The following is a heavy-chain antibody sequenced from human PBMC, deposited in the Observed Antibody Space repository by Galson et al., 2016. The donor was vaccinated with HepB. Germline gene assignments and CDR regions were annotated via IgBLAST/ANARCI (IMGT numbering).Heavy chain of an antibody. Sequence: SLRLSCAASGFTFSSYSMNWVRQAPGKGLEWVSYISSSSSTIYYADSVKGRFTISRDNAKNSLYLQMSGLRAEDTAVYYCTRGACNYGGCHSTIDSWGQGTLVTVSS. V-gene: IGHV3-48*01. CDR1: GFTFSSYS. CDR2: ISSSSSTI. J-gene: IGHJ4*02. CDR3: TRGACNYGGCHSTIDS. D-gene: IGHD2-15*01.